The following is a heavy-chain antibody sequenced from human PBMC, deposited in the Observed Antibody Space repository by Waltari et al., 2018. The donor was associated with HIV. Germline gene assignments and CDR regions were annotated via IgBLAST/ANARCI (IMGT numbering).Heavy chain of an antibody. D-gene: IGHD5-12*01. CDR3: ARGSHGGYDY. CDR2: ISSSGSAI. CDR1: GFTFSSYE. J-gene: IGHJ4*02. Sequence: EVQLVESGGGLVQPGGSLRLSCAASGFTFSSYEMNWVRQAPGEVLEWVSYISSSGSAIYDADSVKGRFTISRDNAKSSLYLQMNSLRAEDTAVYYCARGSHGGYDYWGQGTLVTVSS. V-gene: IGHV3-48*03.